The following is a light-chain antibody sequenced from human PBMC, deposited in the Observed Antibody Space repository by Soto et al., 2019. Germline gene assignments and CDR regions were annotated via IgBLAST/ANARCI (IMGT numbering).Light chain of an antibody. J-gene: IGKJ1*01. CDR2: TAS. Sequence: EVVMTQAPATLSVSPGERATLSCRASQSVGSDLAWHQQKPGQAPRLLIYTASTRATGIPAKFSASGSGTEFTLTISSLQSEDFAVYYCQQYNNWPQTFGQGTKVDIK. CDR1: QSVGSD. V-gene: IGKV3-15*01. CDR3: QQYNNWPQT.